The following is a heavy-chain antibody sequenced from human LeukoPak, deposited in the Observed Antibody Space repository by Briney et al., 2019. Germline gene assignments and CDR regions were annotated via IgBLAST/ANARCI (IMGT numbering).Heavy chain of an antibody. CDR1: GFTVSSNY. CDR3: AAYDSSGYTPIFDWPH. J-gene: IGHJ4*02. CDR2: IYSGGST. D-gene: IGHD3-22*01. Sequence: TGGSLRLSCAASGFTVSSNYMSWVRQAPGKGLERVSVIYSGGSTYYADSVKGRFTISRDNSKNTLYLQMNSLRAEDTAVYYCAAYDSSGYTPIFDWPHWGQGTLVTVSS. V-gene: IGHV3-66*02.